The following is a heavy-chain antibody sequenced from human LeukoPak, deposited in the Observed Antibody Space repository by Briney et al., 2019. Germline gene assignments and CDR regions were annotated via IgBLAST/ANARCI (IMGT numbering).Heavy chain of an antibody. J-gene: IGHJ5*02. CDR1: GYTFTSYG. CDR2: ISAYNGNT. CDR3: ARGMPVLRYFDWLLEYNWFDP. D-gene: IGHD3-9*01. V-gene: IGHV1-18*04. Sequence: ASVKVSCKASGYTFTSYGISWVRQAPGQGLEWMGWISAYNGNTNYAQKLQGRVTMTTDTSTSTAYMELRSLRSDDTAAYYCARGMPVLRYFDWLLEYNWFDPWGQGTLVTVSS.